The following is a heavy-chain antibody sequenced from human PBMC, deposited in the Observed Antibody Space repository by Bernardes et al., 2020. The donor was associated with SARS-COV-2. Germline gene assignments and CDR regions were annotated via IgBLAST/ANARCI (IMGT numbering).Heavy chain of an antibody. D-gene: IGHD2-2*01. CDR1: GGSFSGYY. J-gene: IGHJ5*02. CDR3: ARGRALFYIVVVPAAMTGWFDP. V-gene: IGHV4-34*01. Sequence: SETLSLTRAVYGGSFSGYYWSWIRQPPGKGLEWIGEINHSGSTNYNPSLKSRVTISVDTSKNQFSLKLSSVTAADTAVYYCARGRALFYIVVVPAAMTGWFDPWGQGTLVTVSS. CDR2: INHSGST.